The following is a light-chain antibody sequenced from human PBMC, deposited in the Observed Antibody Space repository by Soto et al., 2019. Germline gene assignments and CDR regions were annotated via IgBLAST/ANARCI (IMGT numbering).Light chain of an antibody. CDR1: QSVSNN. V-gene: IGKV3-15*01. Sequence: EIVMTQSPATLSVSPGERATLSCRASQSVSNNLAWYQKKPGQAPRLLIYGASTRATGIPARFSGSGSGTEFTLTISSRQSEDFAVYYCQQYNNLWTFGQGTKVEIK. J-gene: IGKJ1*01. CDR2: GAS. CDR3: QQYNNLWT.